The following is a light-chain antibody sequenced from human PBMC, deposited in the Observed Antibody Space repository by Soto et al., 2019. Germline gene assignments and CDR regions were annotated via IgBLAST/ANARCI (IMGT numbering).Light chain of an antibody. Sequence: QSVLTQPPSSSASPGESARLTCTLPSDINVGSYNLYLYQQKPGSPPSYLLYYYSDSDKGQGSGVPSRFSGSKDASANTGILLISGLQSEDEADYYCMIWPAGVFGTGTKVTVL. CDR1: SDINVGSYN. CDR2: YYSDSDK. CDR3: MIWPAGV. V-gene: IGLV5-37*01. J-gene: IGLJ1*01.